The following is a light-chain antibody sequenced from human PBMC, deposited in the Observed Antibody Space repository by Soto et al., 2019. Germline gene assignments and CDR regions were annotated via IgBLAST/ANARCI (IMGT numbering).Light chain of an antibody. CDR1: QGISNS. Sequence: DIQMTKSPSSLSASVGDRVTITCRASQGISNSLAWYPQKPGKVPQLLIYGASTLQSGVPSRFSGSGSGTDFTLTISNLQPADVATYYCQEYYAALITLGPGTRVHIK. V-gene: IGKV1-27*01. CDR3: QEYYAALIT. J-gene: IGKJ3*01. CDR2: GAS.